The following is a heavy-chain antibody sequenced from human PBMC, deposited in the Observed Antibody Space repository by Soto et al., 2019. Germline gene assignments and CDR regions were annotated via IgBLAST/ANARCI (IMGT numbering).Heavy chain of an antibody. D-gene: IGHD3-10*01. CDR1: GYTFSDYH. CDR3: ARDSYGSDY. J-gene: IGHJ4*02. Sequence: GASVKVSCKTSGYTFSDYHIHWVRQAPGQGLEWMGRMIPTDGSTVYAQKFQGRVTLTRDTSTSTAYMELTSLRFEDTAFYYCARDSYGSDYWGQGTQVTVSS. V-gene: IGHV1-46*03. CDR2: MIPTDGST.